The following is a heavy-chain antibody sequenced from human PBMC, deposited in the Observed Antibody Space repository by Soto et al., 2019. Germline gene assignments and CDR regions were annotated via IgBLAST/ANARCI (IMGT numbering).Heavy chain of an antibody. CDR1: GFTFSSYA. CDR3: ARDHNVSFYGGNGYFQH. V-gene: IGHV3-30-3*01. Sequence: GGSLRLSCAASGFTFSSYAMHWVRQAPGKGLEWVAVISYDGSNKYYGDSVKGRFTISRDNSKNTLYLQMNDLRAEDTAVYYCARDHNVSFYGGNGYFQHWGQGTLVTVSS. J-gene: IGHJ1*01. D-gene: IGHD4-17*01. CDR2: ISYDGSNK.